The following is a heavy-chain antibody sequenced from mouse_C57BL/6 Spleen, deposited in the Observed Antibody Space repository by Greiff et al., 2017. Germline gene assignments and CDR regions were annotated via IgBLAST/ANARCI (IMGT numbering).Heavy chain of an antibody. D-gene: IGHD2-4*01. CDR3: ARMITTEFAY. V-gene: IGHV2-2*01. Sequence: VQLQQSGPGLVQPSQSLSITCTVSGFSLTSYGVHWVRQSPGQGLEWLGVIWSGGSTDYNAAFISRLSISKDNSKSQVFFKMNSLQADDTAIYYCARMITTEFAYWGQGTLVTVSA. J-gene: IGHJ3*01. CDR1: GFSLTSYG. CDR2: IWSGGST.